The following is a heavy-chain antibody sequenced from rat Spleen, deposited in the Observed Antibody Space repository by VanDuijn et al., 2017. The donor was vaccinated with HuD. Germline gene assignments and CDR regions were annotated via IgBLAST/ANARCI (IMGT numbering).Heavy chain of an antibody. CDR2: IWGNGNT. Sequence: QVQLKESGPGLVQPSQTLSLTCTVSGFSISSYGVIWVRQPPGKGLAWMGVIWGNGNTNYKSVFKSRLSISRDTSKSQVFLKMNSLQTEDTATYYCARRAVSQLGYFDYWGQGVMVTVSS. CDR1: GFSISSYG. D-gene: IGHD3-8*01. CDR3: ARRAVSQLGYFDY. V-gene: IGHV2-13*01. J-gene: IGHJ2*01.